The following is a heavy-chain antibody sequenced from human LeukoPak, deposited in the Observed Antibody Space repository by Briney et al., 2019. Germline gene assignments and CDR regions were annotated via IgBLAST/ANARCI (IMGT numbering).Heavy chain of an antibody. J-gene: IGHJ4*02. V-gene: IGHV4-59*01. D-gene: IGHD5-12*01. Sequence: SETLSLACAVYGGSFSSYYWSWIRQPPGKGLEWIGYIYYSGSTNYNPSLKSRVTISVDTSKNQFSLKLSSVTAADTAVYYCARFSRIVATSTLDYWGQGTLVTVSS. CDR2: IYYSGST. CDR1: GGSFSSYY. CDR3: ARFSRIVATSTLDY.